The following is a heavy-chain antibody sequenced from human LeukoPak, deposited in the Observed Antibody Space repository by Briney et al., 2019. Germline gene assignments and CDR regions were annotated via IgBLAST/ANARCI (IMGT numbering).Heavy chain of an antibody. CDR1: GYTFTGYY. CDR3: ARVDTALDYYYYYGMDV. D-gene: IGHD5-18*01. J-gene: IGHJ6*02. Sequence: ASVKVSCKASGYTFTGYYMHWVRQAPGQGLEWMGWINPNSGGTNYAQKFQGRVTMTRDTSISTAYMELSRLRSDGTAVYYCARVDTALDYYYYYGMDVWGQGTTVTVSS. CDR2: INPNSGGT. V-gene: IGHV1-2*02.